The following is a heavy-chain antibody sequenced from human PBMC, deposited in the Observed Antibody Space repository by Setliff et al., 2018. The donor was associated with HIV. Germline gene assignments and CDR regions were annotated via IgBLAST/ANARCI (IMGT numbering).Heavy chain of an antibody. CDR1: GGSISSSSYY. D-gene: IGHD3-3*01. J-gene: IGHJ3*02. V-gene: IGHV4-39*07. Sequence: SETLSLTCTVSGGSISSSSYYWGWLRQPPGKGLEWIGSIYYSGSTYYNPSLTSRVTISVDTSKNQFSLKLSSVTAADTAVYYCARDRDYNFWGGGRLSAFDIWRQGTMVTVSS. CDR3: ARDRDYNFWGGGRLSAFDI. CDR2: IYYSGST.